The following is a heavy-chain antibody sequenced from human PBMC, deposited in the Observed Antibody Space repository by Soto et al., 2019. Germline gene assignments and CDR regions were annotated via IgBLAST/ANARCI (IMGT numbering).Heavy chain of an antibody. D-gene: IGHD2-2*01. CDR2: IYYIGST. CDR1: GGSISSYY. J-gene: IGHJ5*02. Sequence: SETLSLTCTVSGGSISSYYWNWIRQPPGKGLEWIGYIYYIGSTNYNPSLKSRVTISVDTSKNQFSLKLSSVTAADTAVYYCARGLRRQLLNWFDPWGQGTLVTVSS. CDR3: ARGLRRQLLNWFDP. V-gene: IGHV4-59*01.